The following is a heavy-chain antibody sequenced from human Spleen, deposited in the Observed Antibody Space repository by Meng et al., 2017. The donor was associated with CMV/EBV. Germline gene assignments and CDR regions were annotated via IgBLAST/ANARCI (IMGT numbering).Heavy chain of an antibody. CDR1: GCTFSSYS. V-gene: IGHV3-21*01. Sequence: GGSLRLSCAASGCTFSSYSMNWVRQAPGKGLEWVSSISSSSSYIYYADSVKGRFTISRDNAKNSLYLQMNSLRAEDTAVYYCARDLNYDFWSGYPLNYYYYGMDVWGQGTTVTVSS. D-gene: IGHD3-3*01. J-gene: IGHJ6*02. CDR2: ISSSSSYI. CDR3: ARDLNYDFWSGYPLNYYYYGMDV.